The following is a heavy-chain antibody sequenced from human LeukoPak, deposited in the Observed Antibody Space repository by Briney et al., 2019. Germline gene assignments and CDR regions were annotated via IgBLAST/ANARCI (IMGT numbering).Heavy chain of an antibody. CDR2: ISWNSGSV. CDR3: TKARYYADAFDY. D-gene: IGHD3-16*01. CDR1: GFTFDDYA. V-gene: IGHV3-9*01. Sequence: AGGSLRLSCAASGFTFDDYAMHWVRQAPGKGLEWVSGISWNSGSVGYADSVKGRFTISRDNAKNSLYLQMNSLRTEDTALYYCTKARYYADAFDYWGQGTLVTVSS. J-gene: IGHJ4*02.